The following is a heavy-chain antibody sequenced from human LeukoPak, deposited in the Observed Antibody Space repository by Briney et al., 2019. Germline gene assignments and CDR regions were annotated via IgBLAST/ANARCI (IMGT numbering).Heavy chain of an antibody. J-gene: IGHJ4*02. CDR1: GYTFTSYD. CDR3: ARKRCSSTSCYSFDY. V-gene: IGHV1-8*01. CDR2: MNPNSGNT. D-gene: IGHD2-2*01. Sequence: GASVTVSCTASGYTFTSYDINWVRQATGQGLEWMGWMNPNSGNTGYAQKFQGRVTMTRNTSISTAYMELSSLRSEDTAVYYCARKRCSSTSCYSFDYWGQGTLVTVSS.